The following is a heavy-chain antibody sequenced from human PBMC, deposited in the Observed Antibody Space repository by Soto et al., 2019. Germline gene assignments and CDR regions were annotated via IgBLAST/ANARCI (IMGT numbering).Heavy chain of an antibody. D-gene: IGHD3-3*01. J-gene: IGHJ5*02. CDR2: ISAYNGNT. V-gene: IGHV1-18*01. CDR3: ARDLLSYDSWSGYPNWFDP. Sequence: ASVKVSCKASGYTFTSYGISWVRQAPGQGLEWMGWISAYNGNTNYAQKLQGRVTMTTDTSTSTAYMELRSLRSDDTAVYYCARDLLSYDSWSGYPNWFDPWGQGTLVTVSS. CDR1: GYTFTSYG.